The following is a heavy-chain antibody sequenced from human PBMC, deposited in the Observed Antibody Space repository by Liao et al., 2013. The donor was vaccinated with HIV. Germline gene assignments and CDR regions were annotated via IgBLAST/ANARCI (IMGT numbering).Heavy chain of an antibody. D-gene: IGHD3-3*01. CDR3: ARDGRNSFYDALDI. CDR1: GVSISSGSNY. CDR2: IYSRGNT. J-gene: IGHJ3*02. V-gene: IGHV4-61*02. Sequence: QVQLQESGPGLVKPSQTLSLTCTVSGVSISSGSNYWSWIRQPAGKGLEWIGRIYSRGNTYYKPSLKSRVTISRDTSKNQFSLRLSSVTAADTAVYYCARDGRNSFYDALDIWGQGTMVTVSS.